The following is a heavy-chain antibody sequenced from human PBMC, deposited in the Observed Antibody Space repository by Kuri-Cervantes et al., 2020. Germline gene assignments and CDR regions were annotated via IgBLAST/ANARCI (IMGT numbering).Heavy chain of an antibody. CDR1: GFTFSSYW. D-gene: IGHD3-10*01. Sequence: GGSLRLSCAASGFTFSSYWMSWVRQAPGKGLEWVANIKQDGSEKYYVDSVKGRFTISRDNAKNSLYLQMNSLRAEDTAVYYCAREGMLWFGEQGWFDPWGQGTLVTVSS. CDR3: AREGMLWFGEQGWFDP. CDR2: IKQDGSEK. V-gene: IGHV3-7*01. J-gene: IGHJ5*02.